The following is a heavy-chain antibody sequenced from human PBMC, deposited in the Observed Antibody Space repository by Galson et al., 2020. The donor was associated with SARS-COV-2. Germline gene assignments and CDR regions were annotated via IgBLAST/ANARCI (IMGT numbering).Heavy chain of an antibody. Sequence: GESLKISCTASGFTFGDYAMSWFRQAPGKGLEWVGFIRSKAYGGTTEYAASVKGRFTISRDDSKSIAYLQMNSLKTEDTAVYYCTRDAPYSGSYYAGPIDYWGQGTLVTVSS. CDR2: IRSKAYGGTT. J-gene: IGHJ4*02. D-gene: IGHD1-26*01. CDR1: GFTFGDYA. CDR3: TRDAPYSGSYYAGPIDY. V-gene: IGHV3-49*03.